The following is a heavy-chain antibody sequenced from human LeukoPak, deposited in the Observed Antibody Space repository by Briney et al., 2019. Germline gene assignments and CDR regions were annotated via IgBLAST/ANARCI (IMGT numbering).Heavy chain of an antibody. CDR1: GYTFTAYY. J-gene: IGHJ4*02. V-gene: IGHV1-2*02. CDR2: INPNSGGT. CDR3: ARERTPGSGYGVDY. D-gene: IGHD6-25*01. Sequence: ASVKVPCKASGYTFTAYYMHWVRQAPGQGLEWMGWINPNSGGTNYAQQFQGRVTMTTDTSITTAYMVLSRLRSDDTAVYYCARERTPGSGYGVDYWGQGTVVTVSS.